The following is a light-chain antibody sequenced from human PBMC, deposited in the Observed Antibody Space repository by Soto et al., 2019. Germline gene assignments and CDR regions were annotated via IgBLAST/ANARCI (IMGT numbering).Light chain of an antibody. CDR1: SSDVGGYNY. J-gene: IGLJ1*01. Sequence: QSALTQPRSVSGSPGQSVTISCTGTSSDVGGYNYVSWYQQHPGKAPKLMIYDVSKRPSGVPDRFSGSKSGNTTSLTISGLQGEDVAYYFFFSYSGSYAYVFRTGNKLTLL. V-gene: IGLV2-11*01. CDR3: FSYSGSYAYV. CDR2: DVS.